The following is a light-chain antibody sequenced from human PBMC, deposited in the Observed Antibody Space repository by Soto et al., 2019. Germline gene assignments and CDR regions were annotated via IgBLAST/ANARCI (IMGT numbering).Light chain of an antibody. CDR2: DVS. CDR3: SSYAGSNNVV. CDR1: IDDVTAYYR. J-gene: IGLJ2*01. V-gene: IGLV2-18*02. Sequence: QSALTQPPSVSGSPGQSVTISCSGTIDDVTAYYRVSWYQQTPGTAPKLMIYDVSNRPSGVPDRFSGSRSGNTASLTISGLQAEDEGDYYCSSYAGSNNVVFGGGTKLTVL.